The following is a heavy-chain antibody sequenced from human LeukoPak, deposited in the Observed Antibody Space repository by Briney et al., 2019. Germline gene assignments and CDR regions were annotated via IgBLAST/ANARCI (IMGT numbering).Heavy chain of an antibody. CDR2: ISYDGSNK. CDR3: ARDTQTYYFDY. V-gene: IGHV3-30-3*01. J-gene: IGHJ4*02. CDR1: GFTFSDYA. Sequence: PGGSLRLSCAASGFTFSDYAMNWVRQAPGKGLEWVAVISYDGSNKYYADSVKGRFTISRDNSKNTLYLQMNSLRAEDTAVYYCARDTQTYYFDYWGQGTLVTVSS.